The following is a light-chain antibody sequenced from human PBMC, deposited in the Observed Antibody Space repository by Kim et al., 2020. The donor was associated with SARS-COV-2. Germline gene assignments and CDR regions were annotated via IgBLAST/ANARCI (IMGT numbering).Light chain of an antibody. CDR3: QQRRDWPCT. Sequence: FSTGERATLSCRASQSVGDFLVWYQQRPGQPPRLLIYDASKRATGIPPRFSGGGSGTDFNLTISSLEPEDCAIYFCQQRRDWPCTFGQGTKVDIK. CDR2: DAS. J-gene: IGKJ1*01. CDR1: QSVGDF. V-gene: IGKV3-11*01.